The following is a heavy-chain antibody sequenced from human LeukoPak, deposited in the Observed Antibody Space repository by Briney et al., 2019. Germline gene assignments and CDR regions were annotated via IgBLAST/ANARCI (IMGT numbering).Heavy chain of an antibody. D-gene: IGHD6-19*01. Sequence: GGSLRLSCAASGFTFSSYAMSWVRQAPGKGLEWVSAISGSGGSTYYADSVKGRFTISRDNSKNTLYLQMNSLRAEDTAVYYCARGVRIAVAGYIDYWGQGTLVTVSS. CDR3: ARGVRIAVAGYIDY. J-gene: IGHJ4*02. V-gene: IGHV3-23*01. CDR2: ISGSGGST. CDR1: GFTFSSYA.